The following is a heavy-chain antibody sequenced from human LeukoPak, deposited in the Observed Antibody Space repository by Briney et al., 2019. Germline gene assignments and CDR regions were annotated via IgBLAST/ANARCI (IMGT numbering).Heavy chain of an antibody. D-gene: IGHD6-6*01. V-gene: IGHV1-8*01. CDR3: ARITSGSSSSRYYYYGMDV. Sequence: GASVKVSCKASGYTFTSYDINWVRQATGQGLEWMGWMNPNSGNTGYAQKFQGRVTMTRNTSISTAYMELSSLRSEDTAVYYCARITSGSSSSRYYYYGMDVWGQGTTVTVSS. J-gene: IGHJ6*02. CDR1: GYTFTSYD. CDR2: MNPNSGNT.